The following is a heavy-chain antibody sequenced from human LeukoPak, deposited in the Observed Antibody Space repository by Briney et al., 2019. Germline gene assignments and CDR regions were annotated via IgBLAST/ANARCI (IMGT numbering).Heavy chain of an antibody. Sequence: ASVKVSCKASGYTFTGYYMHWVRQAPGQGLEWMGWINPNSGGTNYAQKFQGRVTMTRDTSISTAYMELSRLRSDDTAVYYCARDPYYCDSSGYYSFWFDPWGQGTLVTVSS. V-gene: IGHV1-2*02. CDR3: ARDPYYCDSSGYYSFWFDP. J-gene: IGHJ5*02. CDR2: INPNSGGT. D-gene: IGHD3-22*01. CDR1: GYTFTGYY.